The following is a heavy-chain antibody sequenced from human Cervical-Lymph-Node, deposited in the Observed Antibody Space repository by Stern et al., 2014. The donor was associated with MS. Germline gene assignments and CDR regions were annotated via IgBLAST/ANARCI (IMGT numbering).Heavy chain of an antibody. J-gene: IGHJ4*02. CDR1: GYTFTSYY. CDR3: ARVAMTSLDY. V-gene: IGHV1-46*03. CDR2: INPSGGST. Sequence: QVQLVQSGAEVKKPGASVKVSCTASGYTFTSYYLHWVRQAPGKGLECMGIINPSGGSTSYAQTFQGRLTMTRDTSTSTVYMELSSLRSEDTAVYYCARVAMTSLDYWGQGTLVTVSS.